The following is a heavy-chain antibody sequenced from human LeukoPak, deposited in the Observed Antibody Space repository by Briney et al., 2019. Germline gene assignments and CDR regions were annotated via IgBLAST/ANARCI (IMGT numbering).Heavy chain of an antibody. CDR2: ISYSGSI. CDR1: GGSISSRPYY. V-gene: IGHV4-39*07. J-gene: IGHJ4*02. CDR3: ARVSYYDSSGYFDY. Sequence: SETLSLTCTVSGGSISSRPYYWGWVRQPPGKGLEWIGSISYSGSIHYNPSLKSRVTISVDTSKNHFSLRLSSVTAADTAVYYCARVSYYDSSGYFDYWGQGTLVTVSS. D-gene: IGHD3-22*01.